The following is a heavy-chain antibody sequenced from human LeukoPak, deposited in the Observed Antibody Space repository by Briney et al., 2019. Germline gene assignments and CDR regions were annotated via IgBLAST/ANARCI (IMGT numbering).Heavy chain of an antibody. CDR2: IYYSGST. D-gene: IGHD2-2*01. CDR3: ARVIIVVVPAAPKSYYYYYGMDV. V-gene: IGHV4-59*01. CDR1: GGSISSYY. J-gene: IGHJ6*02. Sequence: SETLSLTCTVSGGSISSYYWSWIRQPPGKGLEWIGYIYYSGSTNYNPSLKSRVTISVDTSKNQCSLKLSSVTAADTAVYYCARVIIVVVPAAPKSYYYYYGMDVWGQGTTVTVSS.